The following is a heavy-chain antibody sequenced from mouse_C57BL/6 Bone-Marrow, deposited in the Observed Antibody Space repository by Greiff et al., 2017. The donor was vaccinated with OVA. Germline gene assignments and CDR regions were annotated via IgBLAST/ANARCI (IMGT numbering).Heavy chain of an antibody. CDR1: GFTFSSYG. Sequence: EVHLVESGGDLVKPGGSLKLSCAASGFTFSSYGMSWVRQTPDKRLEWVATISSGGSYTYYPDRVKGRFTISRANAKNTLYLQMSSLKSEDTAMYYCARKGLRRSWFAYWGQGTLVTVSA. V-gene: IGHV5-6*01. J-gene: IGHJ3*01. CDR3: ARKGLRRSWFAY. D-gene: IGHD2-4*01. CDR2: ISSGGSYT.